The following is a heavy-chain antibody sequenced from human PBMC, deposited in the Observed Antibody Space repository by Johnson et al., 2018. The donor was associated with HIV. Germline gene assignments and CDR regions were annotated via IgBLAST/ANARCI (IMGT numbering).Heavy chain of an antibody. J-gene: IGHJ3*02. Sequence: MQLVESGGGLVQPGRSMRLSCAASGFTFDDYAMHWVRQAPGKGLEWVANIKQDGSEKYYVDSVKGRFTISRDNSKNTHYLQMNSLRAEDTAVYYCARGGVIHDAFDIWGQGTMVTLSS. D-gene: IGHD3-3*01. CDR2: IKQDGSEK. V-gene: IGHV3-7*01. CDR3: ARGGVIHDAFDI. CDR1: GFTFDDYA.